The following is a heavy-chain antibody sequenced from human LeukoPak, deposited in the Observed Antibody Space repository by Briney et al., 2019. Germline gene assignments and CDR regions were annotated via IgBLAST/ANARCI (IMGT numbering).Heavy chain of an antibody. CDR3: ARVGGYYLLDY. CDR2: INHSGST. CDR1: GGSFSGYY. D-gene: IGHD3-3*01. Sequence: SETLSLTCAVYGGSFSGYYWSWIRQPPGKGLEWIGEINHSGSTNYNPSLKSRVTISVDTSKNQFSLKLSSVTAADTAVYYCARVGGYYLLDYWGQGTLVTVSS. V-gene: IGHV4-34*01. J-gene: IGHJ4*02.